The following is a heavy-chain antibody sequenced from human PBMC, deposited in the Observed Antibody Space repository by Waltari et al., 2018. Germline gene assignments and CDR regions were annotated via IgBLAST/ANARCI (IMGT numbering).Heavy chain of an antibody. J-gene: IGHJ1*01. CDR3: ARAYSGSQWGTYREEEYFQH. CDR2: IYTSGST. V-gene: IGHV4-4*07. Sequence: QVQLQESGPGLVKPSETLSLTCTVSGGSISSYYWSWIRQPDGKGLEWIGRIYTSGSTNYNPSLKSRVTMSVDTSKNQFSLKLSSVTAADTAVYYCARAYSGSQWGTYREEEYFQHWGQGTLVTVSS. CDR1: GGSISSYY. D-gene: IGHD1-26*01.